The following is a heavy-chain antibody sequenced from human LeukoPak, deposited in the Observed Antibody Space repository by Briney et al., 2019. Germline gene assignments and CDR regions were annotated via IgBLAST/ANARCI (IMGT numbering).Heavy chain of an antibody. CDR1: GFTFSSYW. J-gene: IGHJ4*02. Sequence: GSLRLSCAASGFTFSSYWMHWVRQAPGKGLVWVSRINSDGSSTSYADSVKGRFTISRDNAKNTLYLQMNSLRAEDTAVYYCAARGYGSGWLVFDYWGQGTLVTVSS. CDR2: INSDGSST. D-gene: IGHD6-19*01. V-gene: IGHV3-74*01. CDR3: AARGYGSGWLVFDY.